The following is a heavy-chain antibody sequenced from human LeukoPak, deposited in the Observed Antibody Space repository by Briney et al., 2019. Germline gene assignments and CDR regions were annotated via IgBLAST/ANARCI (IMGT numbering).Heavy chain of an antibody. CDR1: GGTFSSYA. CDR2: INGDNGNT. CDR3: ARGGPNRSGWTLDY. V-gene: IGHV1-3*01. D-gene: IGHD6-19*01. Sequence: ASVKVSCKASGGTFSSYAISWVRQAPGQRLEWMGWINGDNGNTESSQKFQGRVTITWDTSATTGYMELSNVRYEDTAVYYCARGGPNRSGWTLDYWGQGTLVTVSS. J-gene: IGHJ4*02.